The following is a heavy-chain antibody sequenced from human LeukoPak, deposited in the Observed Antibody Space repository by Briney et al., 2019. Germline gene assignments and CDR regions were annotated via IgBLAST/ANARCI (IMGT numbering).Heavy chain of an antibody. Sequence: GGSLRLSCAASGFTFSSYAMSWVRQAPGKGLEWVSAISGSGGNTYYVDSVKGRFTISRDNSKNTLYLQMNSLRVEDTAVYYCARSSHYDILTGYSEEDAFDIWGQGTMVTVSS. J-gene: IGHJ3*02. V-gene: IGHV3-23*01. CDR1: GFTFSSYA. D-gene: IGHD3-9*01. CDR2: ISGSGGNT. CDR3: ARSSHYDILTGYSEEDAFDI.